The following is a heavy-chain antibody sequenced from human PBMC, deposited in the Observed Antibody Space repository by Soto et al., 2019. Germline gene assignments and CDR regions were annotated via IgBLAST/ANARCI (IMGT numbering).Heavy chain of an antibody. V-gene: IGHV1-18*01. Sequence: ASVKVSCKTSGYTFNTYGINWVRQAPGQGLELMGWISAYDGKTTYAEKFQGRVTLTTDTSKSTAYMELRSLRSDDTAIYYCARDPHEFWTSYWFDPWGQGTPVTVPQ. D-gene: IGHD3-3*01. CDR2: ISAYDGKT. CDR3: ARDPHEFWTSYWFDP. J-gene: IGHJ5*02. CDR1: GYTFNTYG.